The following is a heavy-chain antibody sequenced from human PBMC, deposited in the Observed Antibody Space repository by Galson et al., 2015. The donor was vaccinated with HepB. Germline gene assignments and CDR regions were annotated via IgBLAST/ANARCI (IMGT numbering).Heavy chain of an antibody. V-gene: IGHV1-69*04. D-gene: IGHD3-10*01. Sequence: SVKVSCKASGGTFSSYAISWVRQAPGQGLEWMGRIIPILGIANYAQKFQGRVTITADKSTSTAYMELSSLRSEDTAVYYCARSGGAGYYYGSGSYYQFDYWGQGTLVTVSS. CDR1: GGTFSSYA. J-gene: IGHJ4*02. CDR3: ARSGGAGYYYGSGSYYQFDY. CDR2: IIPILGIA.